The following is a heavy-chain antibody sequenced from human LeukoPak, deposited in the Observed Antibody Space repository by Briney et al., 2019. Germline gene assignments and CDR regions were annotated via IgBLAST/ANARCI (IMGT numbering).Heavy chain of an antibody. Sequence: PGESLRLSCAASGFTFSSYEVNWVRQAPGKGLEWVSYISSSGSTIYYADSVKGRFTISRDNAKNSLYLQVNSLRAEDTAVYYCAELGITMIGGVWGKGTTFTISS. V-gene: IGHV3-48*03. CDR1: GFTFSSYE. CDR3: AELGITMIGGV. J-gene: IGHJ6*04. CDR2: ISSSGSTI. D-gene: IGHD3-10*02.